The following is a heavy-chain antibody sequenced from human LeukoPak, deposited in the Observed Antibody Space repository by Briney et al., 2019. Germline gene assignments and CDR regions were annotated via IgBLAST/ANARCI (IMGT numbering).Heavy chain of an antibody. Sequence: GGSLRLSCAASGFTFDDYAMHWVRQAPGKGLEWVSGISWNSGSIGYADSVKGRFIISRDNAKNSLYLQMNSLRAEDTALYYCAKDRDLAVAGIDYWGQGTLVTVSS. D-gene: IGHD6-19*01. CDR2: ISWNSGSI. J-gene: IGHJ4*02. CDR3: AKDRDLAVAGIDY. CDR1: GFTFDDYA. V-gene: IGHV3-9*01.